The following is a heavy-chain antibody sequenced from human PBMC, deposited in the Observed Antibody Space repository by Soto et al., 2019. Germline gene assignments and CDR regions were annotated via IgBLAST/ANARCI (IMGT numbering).Heavy chain of an antibody. CDR3: AKPFFKRYYYGMDV. J-gene: IGHJ6*02. V-gene: IGHV3-48*04. CDR1: GFTFSSYS. CDR2: ISSSGSTI. Sequence: EVQLVESGGGLVQPGGSLRLSCAASGFTFSSYSMNWVRQAPGKGLEWVSYISSSGSTIYYADSVKGRFTISRDNAKNSLYLQMNSLRAEDTAVYYCAKPFFKRYYYGMDVWGQGTTVTVSS.